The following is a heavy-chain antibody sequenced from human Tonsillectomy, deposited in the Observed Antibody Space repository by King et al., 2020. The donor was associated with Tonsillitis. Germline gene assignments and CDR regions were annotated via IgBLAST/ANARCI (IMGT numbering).Heavy chain of an antibody. Sequence: VQLQESGPGLVKPSETLSLTCTISGASITSYYWTWIRQSPGKGLEWIGYIYYSGITNYNPSLKSRVTISVDTSKNQFSLKLRSVTAADTAIYYCAREPACDRCGNDAFDIWGQGTLVTVSS. V-gene: IGHV4-59*01. J-gene: IGHJ3*02. CDR3: AREPACDRCGNDAFDI. CDR1: GASITSYY. CDR2: IYYSGIT. D-gene: IGHD3-22*01.